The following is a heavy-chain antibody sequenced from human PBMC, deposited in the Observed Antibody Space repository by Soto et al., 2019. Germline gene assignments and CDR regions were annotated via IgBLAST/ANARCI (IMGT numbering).Heavy chain of an antibody. V-gene: IGHV4-30-4*01. CDR1: GGSISSGDYY. CDR2: IYYSGST. CDR3: ARDVSGWFDP. D-gene: IGHD3-3*01. J-gene: IGHJ5*02. Sequence: SETLSLTCTVSGGSISSGDYYWSWTRQPPGKGLEWIGYIYYSGSTYYNPSLKSRVTISVDTSKNQFSLKLSSVTAADTAVYYCARDVSGWFDPWGQGTLVTFSS.